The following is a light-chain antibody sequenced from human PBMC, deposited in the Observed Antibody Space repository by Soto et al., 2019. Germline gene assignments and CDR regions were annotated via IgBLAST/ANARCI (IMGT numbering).Light chain of an antibody. Sequence: ETVMTQSPATLSVSPGERATLSCRASQSVSSNVAWYQQKPGQSPRLLIYGASTRATGIPDRFSGSGSGTEFTLTNSSLQYEDFAVYYCQHYNNWPPVTFGQGTRLEIK. V-gene: IGKV3-15*01. CDR3: QHYNNWPPVT. CDR2: GAS. CDR1: QSVSSN. J-gene: IGKJ5*01.